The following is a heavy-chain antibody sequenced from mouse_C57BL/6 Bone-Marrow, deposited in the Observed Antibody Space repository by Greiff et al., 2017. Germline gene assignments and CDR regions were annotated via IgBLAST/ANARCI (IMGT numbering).Heavy chain of an antibody. CDR3: ARYDYDY. D-gene: IGHD2-4*01. CDR1: GYTFTSYG. J-gene: IGHJ2*01. V-gene: IGHV1-58*01. CDR2: IYIGNGYT. Sequence: VHVKQSGAELVRPGSSVKMSCKTSGYTFTSYGINWVKQRPGQGLEWIGYIYIGNGYTEYTEKFKGKATLTSDTSSSTAYMQLSSLTSEDSAIXFCARYDYDYWGQGTTLTVSS.